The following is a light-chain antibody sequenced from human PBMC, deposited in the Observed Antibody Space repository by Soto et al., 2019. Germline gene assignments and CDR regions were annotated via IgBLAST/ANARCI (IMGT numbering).Light chain of an antibody. CDR2: TTS. J-gene: IGKJ1*01. V-gene: IGKV1-39*01. CDR1: QSIRSD. CDR3: QPGVRRPRT. Sequence: DIQMTQSPSSLSASVGDRVTITCRASQSIRSDLNWYQQRPGKAPKLLIYTTSNVESGVPSRFSVSGSGTAFTRTISNLQPEDFPTYFCQPGVRRPRTFGLGTTVEVK.